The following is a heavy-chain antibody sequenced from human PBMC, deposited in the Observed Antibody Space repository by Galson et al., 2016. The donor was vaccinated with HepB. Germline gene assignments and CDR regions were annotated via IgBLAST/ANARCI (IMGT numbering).Heavy chain of an antibody. CDR2: INWNSGRI. CDR1: GFNFNDYA. Sequence: SLRLSCAASGFNFNDYAMHWVRQVPGQGLEWVSAINWNSGRIDYADSVKGRFTIPRDNSRNSLHLQMNSLRAEDTALYYCAKEISSVLYYSVMDVWGQGTTVTVSS. V-gene: IGHV3-9*01. D-gene: IGHD3-10*01. J-gene: IGHJ6*02. CDR3: AKEISSVLYYSVMDV.